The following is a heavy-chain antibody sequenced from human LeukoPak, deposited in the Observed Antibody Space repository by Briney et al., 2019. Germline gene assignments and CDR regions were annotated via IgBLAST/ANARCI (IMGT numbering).Heavy chain of an antibody. Sequence: SETLSLTCSVSGYSITSGYCWGWIRQPPGKGLEWIGGIYHSGSSYYNPSLESRVTISKDPSKKQFSLKLSSVTAADTAVYYCARRESGAPNWFDPWGQGTLVTVSS. CDR1: GYSITSGYC. J-gene: IGHJ5*02. D-gene: IGHD3-10*01. CDR2: IYHSGSS. CDR3: ARRESGAPNWFDP. V-gene: IGHV4-38-2*02.